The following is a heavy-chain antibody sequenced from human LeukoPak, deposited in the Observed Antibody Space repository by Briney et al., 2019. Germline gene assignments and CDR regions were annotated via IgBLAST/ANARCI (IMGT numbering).Heavy chain of an antibody. J-gene: IGHJ4*02. D-gene: IGHD2-15*01. CDR1: GFTFSSYA. Sequence: GGSLRLSCAASGFTFSSYAMSWVRQTPGKGLEWVSRISGSGGSTYYADSVKGRFTISRDNSKNTLYLRMNSLRAEDTAVYYCARYCSGGSCYSGVDYWGQGTLVTVSS. CDR3: ARYCSGGSCYSGVDY. CDR2: ISGSGGST. V-gene: IGHV3-23*01.